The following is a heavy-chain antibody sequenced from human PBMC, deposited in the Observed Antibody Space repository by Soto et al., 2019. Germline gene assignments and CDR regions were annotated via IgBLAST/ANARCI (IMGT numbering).Heavy chain of an antibody. CDR3: ARLLTGATWFDP. Sequence: SETLSLTCTVSGGSISSSSYYWGWIRQPPGKGLEWIGSIYYSGSTYYNPSLKSRVTISVDTSKNQFPLKLSSVTAADTAVYYCARLLTGATWFDPWGQGTLVTVSS. CDR2: IYYSGST. J-gene: IGHJ5*02. V-gene: IGHV4-39*01. D-gene: IGHD1-7*01. CDR1: GGSISSSSYY.